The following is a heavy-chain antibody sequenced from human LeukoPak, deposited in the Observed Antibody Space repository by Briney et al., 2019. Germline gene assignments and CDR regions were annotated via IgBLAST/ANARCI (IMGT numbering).Heavy chain of an antibody. D-gene: IGHD4-11*01. Sequence: PGGSLRLSCAAPAFTFSSYGMFWVRQAPGKGLEWVAFIQYDGSNNYYADSVKGRFTISRDNSKSTLYLQMNSLRPEDTAVYYCAKEYWRGSNTNYFDYWGQGTLVTVSS. V-gene: IGHV3-30*02. J-gene: IGHJ4*02. CDR3: AKEYWRGSNTNYFDY. CDR1: AFTFSSYG. CDR2: IQYDGSNN.